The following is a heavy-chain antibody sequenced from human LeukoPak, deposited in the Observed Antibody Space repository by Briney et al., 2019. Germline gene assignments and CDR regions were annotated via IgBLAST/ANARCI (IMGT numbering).Heavy chain of an antibody. V-gene: IGHV4-59*08. CDR1: GGSISSYY. CDR2: IYYSGST. D-gene: IGHD2-15*01. CDR3: ARQRVVVAATPISWFDP. Sequence: SETLSLTCTVSGGSISSYYWSWIRQPPGKGLEWIGYIYYSGSTNYNPSLKSRVTISVDTSKNQFSLKLSSVTAADTAVYYCARQRVVVAATPISWFDPWGQGTLVTVSS. J-gene: IGHJ5*02.